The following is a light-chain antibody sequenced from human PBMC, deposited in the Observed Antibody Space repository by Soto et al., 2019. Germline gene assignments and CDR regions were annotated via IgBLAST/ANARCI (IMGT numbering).Light chain of an antibody. J-gene: IGKJ1*01. CDR1: ESISSW. Sequence: DIQITQYPSTLSASVGARVTITCRASESISSWLAWYQQKPAKAPKLLIYDASSLASGVPSRFSGSGSGTEFTLTIISLQPDDFATYYCQQYHIYSGTFGQGTNV. CDR2: DAS. V-gene: IGKV1-5*01. CDR3: QQYHIYSGT.